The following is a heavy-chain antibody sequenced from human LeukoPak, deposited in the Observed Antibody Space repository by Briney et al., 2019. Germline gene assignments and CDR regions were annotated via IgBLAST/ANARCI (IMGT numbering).Heavy chain of an antibody. D-gene: IGHD6-19*01. CDR1: GFTFNNYA. CDR3: TRDLMTGFSSGWYFAY. V-gene: IGHV3-23*01. CDR2: LSNSGSST. J-gene: IGHJ4*02. Sequence: GGSLRLSCAASGFTFNNYAMSWVRQAPGKGLEWVSALSNSGSSTYYADSVKGRFTISRDNSANRLFLQMHSLRPDDSARYYCTRDLMTGFSSGWYFAYWGQGTLVTVSS.